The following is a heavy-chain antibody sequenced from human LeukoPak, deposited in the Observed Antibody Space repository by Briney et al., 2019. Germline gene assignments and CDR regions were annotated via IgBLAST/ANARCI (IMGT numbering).Heavy chain of an antibody. J-gene: IGHJ4*02. CDR3: ARGWFGEFDY. CDR2: IISNSNYI. D-gene: IGHD3-10*01. V-gene: IGHV3-21*01. Sequence: GGSLRLSCAASGFTFSNYSMNWVRQAPGKGLEWVSSIISNSNYIYYADSVKGRFTISRDNAKNSLYLQMNSLRAGGTAVYYCARGWFGEFDYWGQGTLVTVSS. CDR1: GFTFSNYS.